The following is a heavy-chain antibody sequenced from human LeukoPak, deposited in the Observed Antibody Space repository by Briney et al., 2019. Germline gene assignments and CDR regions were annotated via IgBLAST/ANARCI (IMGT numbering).Heavy chain of an antibody. CDR3: AKDFIMSGAFDI. Sequence: GSLRLSCAASGFTFSSYAMSWVRQAPGKGLEWVSAISGSGGSTYYADSVKGRFTISRDNSKNTLYLQMNSLRAEDTAVYYCAKDFIMSGAFDIWGQGTMVTVSS. J-gene: IGHJ3*02. CDR1: GFTFSSYA. CDR2: ISGSGGST. V-gene: IGHV3-23*01. D-gene: IGHD3-10*01.